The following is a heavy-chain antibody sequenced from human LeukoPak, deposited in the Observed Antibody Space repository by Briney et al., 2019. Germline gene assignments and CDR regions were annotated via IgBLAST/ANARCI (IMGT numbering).Heavy chain of an antibody. CDR2: IGFGDDSA. V-gene: IGHV3-23*01. J-gene: IGHJ5*02. D-gene: IGHD3-9*01. CDR3: AKDPTSVGGRHDWLLDS. CDR1: GFTFNSYA. Sequence: GGSLRLSCAASGFTFNSYAMSWVRQAPRKGLEWVSTIGFGDDSAYYADSVKGRFTISRDNSKNTLYLQMNYLRAEDTAVYYCAKDPTSVGGRHDWLLDSWGQGTLVTVSS.